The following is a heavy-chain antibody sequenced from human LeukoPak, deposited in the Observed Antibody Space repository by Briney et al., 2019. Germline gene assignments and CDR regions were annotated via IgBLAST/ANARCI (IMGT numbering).Heavy chain of an antibody. J-gene: IGHJ4*02. Sequence: GGSLRLSCAASGFTFSSYWMHWVRQAPGKGLVWVSRINSDGSSRTYADSVKGRFTISRDNAKNTLSLQMNSLRTEDTAVYYCAREVCIGGSCSVFDYWGQGSLVTVSS. CDR3: AREVCIGGSCSVFDY. D-gene: IGHD2-15*01. CDR1: GFTFSSYW. V-gene: IGHV3-74*01. CDR2: INSDGSSR.